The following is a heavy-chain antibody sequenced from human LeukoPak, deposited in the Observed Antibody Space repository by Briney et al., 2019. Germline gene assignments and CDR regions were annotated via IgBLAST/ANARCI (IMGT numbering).Heavy chain of an antibody. V-gene: IGHV1-2*02. CDR1: GYSFTAYY. D-gene: IGHD5-12*01. Sequence: GASVNVSCKASGYSFTAYYMHWVRHAPAPGLELMGWINPNSGGTNYARKFQGRVTMTRDTSISTGYMELRRLRSDDTAVYYCASSVISGSLGVDYWGQGTLVTVSS. CDR3: ASSVISGSLGVDY. J-gene: IGHJ4*02. CDR2: INPNSGGT.